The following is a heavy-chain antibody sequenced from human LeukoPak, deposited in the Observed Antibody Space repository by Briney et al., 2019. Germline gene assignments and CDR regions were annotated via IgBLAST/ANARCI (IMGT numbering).Heavy chain of an antibody. CDR1: GFTSSGDW. D-gene: IGHD6-25*01. CDR3: TRDRARADDY. Sequence: PVRTLRPSSAPSGFTSSGDWISSVGEAASPELRWVANINQGGSEKYYVDSVKGRFTISRDNANNSLYLQMNSLRAEDTAVYYCTRDRARADDYWGQGTLVTVSS. V-gene: IGHV3-7*01. CDR2: INQGGSEK. J-gene: IGHJ4*02.